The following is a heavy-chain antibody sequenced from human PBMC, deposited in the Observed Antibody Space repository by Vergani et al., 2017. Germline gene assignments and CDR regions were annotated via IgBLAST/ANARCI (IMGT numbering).Heavy chain of an antibody. CDR1: GFTFSSYS. D-gene: IGHD3-9*01. V-gene: IGHV3-21*04. CDR3: ARVGGLYYEFLTGYYADY. Sequence: EVQLVESGGGLVKPGGSLRLSCAASGFTFSSYSMNWVRQAPGKGLEWVSSISSSSSYIYYEDSVKGRFTISRDNAKNSLYLKMNSLRAEDTTVYYCARVGGLYYEFLTGYYADYWGQGTLVPVSS. J-gene: IGHJ4*02. CDR2: ISSSSSYI.